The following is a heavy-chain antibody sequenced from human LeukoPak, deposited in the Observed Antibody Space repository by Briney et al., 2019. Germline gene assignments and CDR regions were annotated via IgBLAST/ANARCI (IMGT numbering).Heavy chain of an antibody. Sequence: GGSLRLSCAASGFTFSSYWMSWVRQAPGKGLEWVSGINWNGGSTGYADSVKGRFTISRDNAKNSLYLQMNSLRAEDTALYYCARAVKGLPYYFDYWGQGTLVTVSS. D-gene: IGHD3-22*01. CDR2: INWNGGST. V-gene: IGHV3-20*04. J-gene: IGHJ4*02. CDR1: GFTFSSYW. CDR3: ARAVKGLPYYFDY.